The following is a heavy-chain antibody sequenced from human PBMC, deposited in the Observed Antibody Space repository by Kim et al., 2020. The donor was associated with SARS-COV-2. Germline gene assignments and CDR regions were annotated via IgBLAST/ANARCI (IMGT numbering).Heavy chain of an antibody. CDR2: ISSSSSTI. J-gene: IGHJ5*02. CDR3: ASIPWVVAAKNWFDP. V-gene: IGHV3-48*02. D-gene: IGHD2-15*01. CDR1: GFTFSSYS. Sequence: GGSLRLSCAASGFTFSSYSMNWVRQAPGKGLEWVSYISSSSSTIYYADSVKGRFTISRDNAKNSLYLQMNSLSDEDTAVYYCASIPWVVAAKNWFDPWGQGTLVTVSS.